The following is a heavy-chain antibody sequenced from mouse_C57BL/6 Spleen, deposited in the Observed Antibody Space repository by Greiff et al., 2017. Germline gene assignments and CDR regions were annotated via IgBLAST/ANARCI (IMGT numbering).Heavy chain of an antibody. CDR3: ARDNYVLDY. CDR2: INYDGSST. V-gene: IGHV5-16*01. D-gene: IGHD2-1*01. CDR1: GFTFSDYY. J-gene: IGHJ2*01. Sequence: EVKLVESEGGLVQPGSSMKLSCTASGFTFSDYYMAWVRQVPEKGLEWVANINYDGSSTYYLDSLKSRFIISRDNAKKILYLQMSSLKSEDTATYYCARDNYVLDYWGQGTTLTVSS.